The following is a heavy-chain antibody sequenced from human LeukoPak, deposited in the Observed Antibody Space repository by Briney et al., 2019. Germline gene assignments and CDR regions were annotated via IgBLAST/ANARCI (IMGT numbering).Heavy chain of an antibody. Sequence: GASVKVSCKASGYTFTCYYMHWVRQAPGQGLEWMGWINPNSGGTNYAQKFQGRVTMNSHPSIRTAYMDLRTLTSDHTAVYYCARALRHFDILPGLVGYWRQGTLVTVSS. D-gene: IGHD3-9*01. V-gene: IGHV1-2*02. CDR1: GYTFTCYY. CDR2: INPNSGGT. J-gene: IGHJ4*02. CDR3: ARALRHFDILPGLVGY.